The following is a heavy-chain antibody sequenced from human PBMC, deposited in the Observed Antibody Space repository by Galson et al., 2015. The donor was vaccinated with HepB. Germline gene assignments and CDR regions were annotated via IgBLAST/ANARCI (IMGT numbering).Heavy chain of an antibody. CDR1: GFTFSSYA. V-gene: IGHV3-30*04. CDR2: ISYDGSNK. J-gene: IGHJ2*01. D-gene: IGHD4-17*01. CDR3: ARVYHDYGDHVGEDWYFDL. Sequence: SLRLSCAASGFTFSSYAMHWVRQAPGKGLEWVAVISYDGSNKYYADSVKGRFTISRDNSKNTLYLQMNSLRAEDTAVYYCARVYHDYGDHVGEDWYFDLWGRGTLVTVSS.